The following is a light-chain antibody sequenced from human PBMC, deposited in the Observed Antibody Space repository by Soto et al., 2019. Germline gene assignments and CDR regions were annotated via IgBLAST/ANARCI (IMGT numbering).Light chain of an antibody. CDR2: GAS. V-gene: IGKV3-15*01. CDR1: QSVSRN. Sequence: EIVMTQSPANLSVSPGERATLSCRASQSVSRNLAWYQQKPGQGPRLLIYGASTRATSIPARFSGSGSGTEFTLTINSRQSEDFAVYYCQQYNKWPPYTFGQGTKLEIK. J-gene: IGKJ2*01. CDR3: QQYNKWPPYT.